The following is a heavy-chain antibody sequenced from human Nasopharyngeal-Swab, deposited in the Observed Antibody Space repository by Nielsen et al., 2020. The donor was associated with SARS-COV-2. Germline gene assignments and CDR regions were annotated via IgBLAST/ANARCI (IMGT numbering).Heavy chain of an antibody. Sequence: ASVKVSCKASGYTFIGYYIHWVRQAPGQGLEWLGWIDPNNGATNYAQKLQGRVTMTTDTSTSTAYMELRSLRSDDTAVYYCAREYYYDSSGYYPMDVWGQGTTVTVSS. CDR3: AREYYYDSSGYYPMDV. CDR1: GYTFIGYY. D-gene: IGHD3-22*01. CDR2: IDPNNGAT. V-gene: IGHV1-18*01. J-gene: IGHJ6*02.